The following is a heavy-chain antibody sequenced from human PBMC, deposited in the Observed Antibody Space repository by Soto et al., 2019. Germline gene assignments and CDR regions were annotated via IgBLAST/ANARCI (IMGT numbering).Heavy chain of an antibody. CDR1: GFTFSNYW. CDR2: INSDGSST. V-gene: IGHV3-74*01. J-gene: IGHJ4*02. D-gene: IGHD4-17*01. Sequence: EAHLVESGGGLVQPGGSLRLSCAASGFTFSNYWIHWVRQAPGKGLVLVSRINSDGSSTNYAYSVKGRFTITRDNAKNTVYLQINSLRAEDTAMFYCASSVRVSNGDYSWGQGTLVTVSP. CDR3: ASSVRVSNGDYS.